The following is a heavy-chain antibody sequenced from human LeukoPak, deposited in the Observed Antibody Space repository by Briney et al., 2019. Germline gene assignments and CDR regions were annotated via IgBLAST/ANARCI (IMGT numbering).Heavy chain of an antibody. CDR2: IKQDGSEK. D-gene: IGHD2-21*01. V-gene: IGHV3-7*03. CDR1: GFTSSSYW. Sequence: SGGSLRLSCAASGFTSSSYWMHWVRQAPGKGLEWVANIKQDGSEKYYVDSVKGRFSISRDNARNSLHLQMNSLRAEDTAVYYCARDCGILRIDCGDSPDIWGQGTMVTVSS. CDR3: ARDCGILRIDCGDSPDI. J-gene: IGHJ3*02.